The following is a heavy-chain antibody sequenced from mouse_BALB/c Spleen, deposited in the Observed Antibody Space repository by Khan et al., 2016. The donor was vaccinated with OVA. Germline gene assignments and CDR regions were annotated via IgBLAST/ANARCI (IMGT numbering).Heavy chain of an antibody. J-gene: IGHJ1*01. CDR3: ARRLNYGHGSLDD. V-gene: IGHV3-2*02. Sequence: EVQLQESGPGLVKPSQSMSLTCTVTGYSITSDYAWNWIRQLPGNKLEWMAYISYSGSTGYNSSLKSRDSITRDTSKNQFFLQLNSVTTEDTATYYCARRLNYGHGSLDDWAAGPPVTVSS. CDR2: ISYSGST. CDR1: GYSITSDYA. D-gene: IGHD1-1*01.